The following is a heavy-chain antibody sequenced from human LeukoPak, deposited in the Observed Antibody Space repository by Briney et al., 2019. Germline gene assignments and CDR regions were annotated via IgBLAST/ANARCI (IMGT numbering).Heavy chain of an antibody. D-gene: IGHD4-17*01. CDR2: IYSGGST. V-gene: IGHV3-66*01. CDR1: GFTVSSNY. Sequence: PGGSLRLSCAASGFTVSSNYMSWVRQAPGKGLEWVSVIYSGGSTYYADSVKGRFTISRDNSKNTLYLQMNSLRAEDTAVYYCAREDYGASNYYYYGMDVWGQGTTVTVSS. J-gene: IGHJ6*02. CDR3: AREDYGASNYYYYGMDV.